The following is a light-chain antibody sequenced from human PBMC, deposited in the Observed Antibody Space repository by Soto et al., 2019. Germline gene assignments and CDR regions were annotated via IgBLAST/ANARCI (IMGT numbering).Light chain of an antibody. CDR2: DAS. CDR1: QSISSW. V-gene: IGKV1-5*01. J-gene: IGKJ1*01. CDR3: HPYNSYSPST. Sequence: DIQMTQSPSTLSASVGDRVTITCRASQSISSWLDWYQQKPGKAPKLLIYDASSLESGVPSRFSGSGSGTEFTLTISSLQPDDFEPYHCHPYNSYSPSTYGQGTKV.